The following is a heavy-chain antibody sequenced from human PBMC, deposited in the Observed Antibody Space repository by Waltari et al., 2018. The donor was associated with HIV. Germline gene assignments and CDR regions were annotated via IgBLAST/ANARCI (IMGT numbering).Heavy chain of an antibody. CDR3: AREPSLTTAYDY. CDR1: GYTFTGYY. D-gene: IGHD4-17*01. J-gene: IGHJ4*02. Sequence: QVQLVQSGAEVTKPGASVKGSCKAFGYTFTGYYVHWVRQAPGKGLEWMGWINPNRGGTNYAQKFQGRVTMTRDTSISTAYMELTRLRSDDTAVYYCAREPSLTTAYDYWGQGTLVTVSS. V-gene: IGHV1-2*02. CDR2: INPNRGGT.